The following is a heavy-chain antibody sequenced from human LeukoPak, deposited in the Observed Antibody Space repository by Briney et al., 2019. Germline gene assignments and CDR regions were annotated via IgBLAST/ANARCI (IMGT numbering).Heavy chain of an antibody. CDR3: AGVLAAAGTGGDY. D-gene: IGHD6-13*01. CDR2: MNPNSGNT. J-gene: IGHJ4*02. CDR1: GYTFTSYD. Sequence: ASVKVSCKASGYTFTSYDINWVRQATGQGLEWMGWMNPNSGNTGYAQKFQGRVTITRNTSISTAYMELSSLRSEDTAVYYCAGVLAAAGTGGDYWGQGTLVTVSS. V-gene: IGHV1-8*03.